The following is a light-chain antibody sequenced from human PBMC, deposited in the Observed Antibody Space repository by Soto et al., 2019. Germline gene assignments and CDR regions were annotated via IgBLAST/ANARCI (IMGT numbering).Light chain of an antibody. CDR1: QDISSW. Sequence: DIQMTQSPSSVSASVGDRVTITCRASQDISSWLAWYQQKPGKAPKLLIYAASSLQSGVPSRFSGSGSGTRVTLTISRLQPEDFATYYCQQATSLPPTFGQGTKVEI. CDR3: QQATSLPPT. CDR2: AAS. V-gene: IGKV1-12*01. J-gene: IGKJ1*01.